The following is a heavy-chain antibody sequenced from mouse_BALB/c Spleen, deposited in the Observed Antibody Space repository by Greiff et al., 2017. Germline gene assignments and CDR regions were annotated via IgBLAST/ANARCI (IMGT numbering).Heavy chain of an antibody. CDR3: ARNYRYDWYFDV. D-gene: IGHD2-14*01. CDR2: INPSNGGT. J-gene: IGHJ1*01. CDR1: GYTFTSYY. Sequence: VQLQQSGAELVKPGASVKLSCKASGYTFTSYYMYWVKQRPGQGLEWIGEINPSNGGTNFNEKFKSKATLTVDNSSSTAYMELRSLTSEDSAVYYCARNYRYDWYFDVWGAGTTVTVSS. V-gene: IGHV1-53*01.